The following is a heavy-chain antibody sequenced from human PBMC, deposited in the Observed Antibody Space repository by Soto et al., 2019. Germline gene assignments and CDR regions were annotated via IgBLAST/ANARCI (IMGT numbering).Heavy chain of an antibody. Sequence: GGSLRLSCAASAFTFSSYSMNWVRQAPGKGLEWVSYISSSSSTIYYADSVKGRFTISRDNAKNSLYLQMNSLRDEDTAVYYCAREAIAVLNWFDPWGQGTLVTVSS. CDR3: AREAIAVLNWFDP. V-gene: IGHV3-48*02. D-gene: IGHD6-19*01. CDR2: ISSSSSTI. CDR1: AFTFSSYS. J-gene: IGHJ5*02.